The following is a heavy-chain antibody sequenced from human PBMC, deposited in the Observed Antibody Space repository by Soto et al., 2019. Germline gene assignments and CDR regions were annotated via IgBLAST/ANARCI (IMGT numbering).Heavy chain of an antibody. CDR3: ARRYGSCFDY. CDR1: GGSISSYY. Sequence: PSETLSLTCTVSGGSISSYYWNWIRQPPGKGLEWIGYVYYSGIPNYNPSLKSRLTISVDTSKNQFSLKLSSVTAADTAVYYCARRYGSCFDYWGQGTLVTVSS. V-gene: IGHV4-59*08. D-gene: IGHD5-18*01. J-gene: IGHJ4*02. CDR2: VYYSGIP.